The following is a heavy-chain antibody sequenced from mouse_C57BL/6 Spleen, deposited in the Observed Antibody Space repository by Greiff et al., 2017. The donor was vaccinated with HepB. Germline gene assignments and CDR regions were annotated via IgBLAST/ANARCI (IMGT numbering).Heavy chain of an antibody. CDR3: VKAVSYLLYAMDY. V-gene: IGHV7-4*01. CDR1: GFTFTDYY. Sequence: EVHLVESGGGLVQPGASLRLSCAASGFTFTDYYMSWVRQPPGKAPAWLALIRNKANGYTTEYTASVKGRFTISRDNSQNILYLQMNTLRAEDSATYYCVKAVSYLLYAMDYWGQGTSVTVSS. J-gene: IGHJ4*01. CDR2: IRNKANGYTT. D-gene: IGHD2-12*01.